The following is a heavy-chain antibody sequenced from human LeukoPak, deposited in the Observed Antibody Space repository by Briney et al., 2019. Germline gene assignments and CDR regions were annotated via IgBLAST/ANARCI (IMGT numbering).Heavy chain of an antibody. V-gene: IGHV4-61*05. CDR1: GDSIGRINYY. Sequence: SETLSLTCTISGDSIGRINYYWGWIRQPPGKGLEWIGYIYYSGSTNYNPSLKSRVTISVDTSKNQFSLKLSSVTAADTAVYYCATGYCSSTSCFLGASFDYWGQGTLVTVSS. CDR3: ATGYCSSTSCFLGASFDY. D-gene: IGHD2-2*03. CDR2: IYYSGST. J-gene: IGHJ4*02.